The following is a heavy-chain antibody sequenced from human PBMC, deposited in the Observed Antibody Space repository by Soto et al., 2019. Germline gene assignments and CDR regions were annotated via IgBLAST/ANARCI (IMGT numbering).Heavy chain of an antibody. CDR3: ARVMGYCSGGSCPQDKGAFDI. V-gene: IGHV3-72*01. Sequence: GGSLRLSCAASGFTFSDHYMDWVRQAPGKGLEWVGRTRNKANSYTTEYAASVKGRFTISRDDSKNSLYLQMNSLKTEDTAVYYCARVMGYCSGGSCPQDKGAFDIWGQGTMVTVSS. CDR1: GFTFSDHY. J-gene: IGHJ3*02. CDR2: TRNKANSYTT. D-gene: IGHD2-15*01.